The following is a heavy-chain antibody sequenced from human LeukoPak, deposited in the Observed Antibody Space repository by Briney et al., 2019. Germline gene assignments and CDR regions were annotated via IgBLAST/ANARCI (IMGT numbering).Heavy chain of an antibody. Sequence: SETLSLTCTVSGGSISSYYWSWIRQPPGKGLEWIGYIYYSGSTNYNPSLKSRVTISVDTSKNQFSLKLSSVTAADTAVYYCARDRLSSGWYSGFDYWGREPWSPSPQ. CDR1: GGSISSYY. J-gene: IGHJ4*02. V-gene: IGHV4-59*01. D-gene: IGHD6-19*01. CDR2: IYYSGST. CDR3: ARDRLSSGWYSGFDY.